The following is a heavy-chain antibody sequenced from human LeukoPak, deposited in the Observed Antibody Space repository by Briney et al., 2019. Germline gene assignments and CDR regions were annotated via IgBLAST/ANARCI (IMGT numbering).Heavy chain of an antibody. Sequence: TGGSLSLPCEALGFPFSSYWMNWVRQAPGKGLVWVSRFNSDGITTSYADSVKGRFTISRDNAKNTLYLQMNSLRAEDTAVYYCARGRYYLDSWGQGTLVTVSS. J-gene: IGHJ4*02. CDR1: GFPFSSYW. V-gene: IGHV3-74*01. CDR2: FNSDGITT. CDR3: ARGRYYLDS.